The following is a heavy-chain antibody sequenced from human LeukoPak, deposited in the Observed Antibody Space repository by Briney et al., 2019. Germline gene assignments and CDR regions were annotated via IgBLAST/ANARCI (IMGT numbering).Heavy chain of an antibody. J-gene: IGHJ6*02. D-gene: IGHD5-18*01. CDR3: AKYGYSYGGNYYGLDV. CDR2: ISGSGGST. Sequence: GGSLRLSCAASGFTVSSNYMSWVRQAPGKGLEWVSAISGSGGSTYYADSVKGRFTISRDNSKNTLYLQMNSLRAEDTAVYYCAKYGYSYGGNYYGLDVWGQGTTVTVSS. V-gene: IGHV3-23*01. CDR1: GFTVSSNY.